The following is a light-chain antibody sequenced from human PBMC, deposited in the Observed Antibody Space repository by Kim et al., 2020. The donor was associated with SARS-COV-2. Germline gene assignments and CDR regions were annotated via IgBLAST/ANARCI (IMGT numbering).Light chain of an antibody. CDR2: EVS. V-gene: IGLV2-8*01. CDR1: SSNVDGYTY. Sequence: SGTSSREGTSSNVDGYTYVSWCQQHQGKAPKPMFYEVSKRPLGVPDSFSGSKSGNAASLTVSVLQAEDEADYSCSSYAGSNNLVFGGGSQLTVL. CDR3: SSYAGSNNLV. J-gene: IGLJ2*01.